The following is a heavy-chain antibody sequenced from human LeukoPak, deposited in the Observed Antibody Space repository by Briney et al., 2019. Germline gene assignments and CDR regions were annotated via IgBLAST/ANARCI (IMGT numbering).Heavy chain of an antibody. V-gene: IGHV1-8*01. J-gene: IGHJ6*02. CDR1: GYTFTSYD. CDR2: MNPNSGNT. CDR3: ARGLGELWLPVPTRPYGMDV. Sequence: GASVKVSCKASGYTFTSYDINGVRQATGQGLEWMGWMNPNSGNTGYAQKFQGRVTMTRNTSISTAYMELSSLRSEDTAVYYCARGLGELWLPVPTRPYGMDVWGQGTTVTVSS. D-gene: IGHD5-18*01.